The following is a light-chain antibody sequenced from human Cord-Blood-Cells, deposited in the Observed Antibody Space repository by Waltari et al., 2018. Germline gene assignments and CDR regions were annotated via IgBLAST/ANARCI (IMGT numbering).Light chain of an antibody. J-gene: IGLJ3*02. CDR1: RRYVGGYHY. CDR3: CSYAGSYTWV. CDR2: DVS. V-gene: IGLV2-11*01. Sequence: QSALTQPRSVSGSPGQSVTISCPGTRRYVGGYHYVTWYQQHPGNAPKLMIHDVSKRPSGVTDRFSGSKSGNTASLTISGLQAGDEADYYCCSYAGSYTWVFGGGTKLTVL.